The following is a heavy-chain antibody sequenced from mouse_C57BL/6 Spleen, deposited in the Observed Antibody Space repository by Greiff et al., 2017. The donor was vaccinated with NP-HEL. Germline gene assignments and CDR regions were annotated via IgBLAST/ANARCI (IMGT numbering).Heavy chain of an antibody. J-gene: IGHJ3*01. CDR3: ASSNYYGSSYWFAY. CDR2: INPSTGGT. Sequence: VQLQQSGPELVKPGASVKISCKASGYSFTGYYMNWVKQSPEKSLEWIGEINPSTGGTTYNQKFKAKATLTVDKSSSTAYMQLKSLTSEDSAVYYWASSNYYGSSYWFAYWGQGTLVTVAA. D-gene: IGHD1-1*01. V-gene: IGHV1-42*01. CDR1: GYSFTGYY.